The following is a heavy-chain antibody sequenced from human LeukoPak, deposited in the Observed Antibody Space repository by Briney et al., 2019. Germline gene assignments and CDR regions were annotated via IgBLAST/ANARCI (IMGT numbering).Heavy chain of an antibody. CDR3: AIVVVPAAIGGGY. J-gene: IGHJ4*02. D-gene: IGHD2-2*01. V-gene: IGHV1-2*06. CDR2: INPNSGGT. CDR1: GYTFIGYY. Sequence: ASVKVSCTASGYTFIGYYMHWVRQAPGQGLEWMGRINPNSGGTNYAPKFQGRVTMTRDTSIGTAYMELSRLRSDDTAVYYCAIVVVPAAIGGGYWGQGTLVTVSS.